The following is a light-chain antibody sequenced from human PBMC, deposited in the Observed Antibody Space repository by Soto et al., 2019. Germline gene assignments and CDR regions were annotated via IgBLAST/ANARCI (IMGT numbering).Light chain of an antibody. CDR1: QSISIW. CDR3: QQYNTYSLT. CDR2: DAS. V-gene: IGKV1-5*01. J-gene: IGKJ1*01. Sequence: DIQMTQSPSTLSASVGDRVTITCRASQSISIWLAWYQQKPGKAPNLLMYDASSLKSGVPSGFSGSVSGTEFTLTISSLQPDDFATYYCQQYNTYSLTFGQGTKVDIK.